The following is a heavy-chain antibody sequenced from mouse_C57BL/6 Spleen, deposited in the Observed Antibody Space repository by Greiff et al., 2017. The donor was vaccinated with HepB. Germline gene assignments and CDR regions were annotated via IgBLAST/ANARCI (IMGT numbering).Heavy chain of an antibody. CDR2: ISYDGSN. V-gene: IGHV3-6*01. J-gene: IGHJ4*01. Sequence: EVKLQESGPGLVKPSQSLSLTCSVTGYSITSGYYWNWIRQFPGNKLEWMGYISYDGSNNYNPSLKNRISITRDTSKNQFFLKLNSVTTEDTATYYCARGDDYGAMDYWGQGTSVTVSS. CDR1: GYSITSGYY. CDR3: ARGDDYGAMDY.